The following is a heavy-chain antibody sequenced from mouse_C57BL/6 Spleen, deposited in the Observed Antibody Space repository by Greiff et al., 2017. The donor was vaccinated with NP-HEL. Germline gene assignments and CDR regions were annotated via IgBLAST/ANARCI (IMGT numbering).Heavy chain of an antibody. V-gene: IGHV5-17*01. J-gene: IGHJ3*01. D-gene: IGHD1-1*01. CDR2: ISSGSSTI. CDR3: ARGYYGSGGFAY. CDR1: GFTFSDYG. Sequence: EVQLVESGGGLVKPGGSLKLSCAASGFTFSDYGMHWVRQAPEKGLEWVAYISSGSSTIYYADTVKGRFTISRDNAKNTLFLQMTSRRSEEPAMYYCARGYYGSGGFAYWGQGTLVTVSA.